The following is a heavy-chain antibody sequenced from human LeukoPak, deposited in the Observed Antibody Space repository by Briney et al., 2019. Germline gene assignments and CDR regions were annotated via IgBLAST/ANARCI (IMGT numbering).Heavy chain of an antibody. CDR3: ARRLTTSGKHYFDY. CDR1: GFTFSTYN. Sequence: GGSLRLSCAASGFTFSTYNMSWVRQAPGKGLEWVSYISSSSGTIYYADPVQGRFTISRDNAKNSLYLQMNSLRAEDTAVYYCARRLTTSGKHYFDYWGQGTLVTVSS. D-gene: IGHD1/OR15-1a*01. CDR2: ISSSSGTI. V-gene: IGHV3-48*01. J-gene: IGHJ4*02.